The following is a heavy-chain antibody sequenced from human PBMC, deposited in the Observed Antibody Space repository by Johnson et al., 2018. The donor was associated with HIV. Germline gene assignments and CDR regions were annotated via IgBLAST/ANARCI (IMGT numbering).Heavy chain of an antibody. Sequence: QVQLVESGGGVVQPGRSLRLSCAASGFTFSSYAMHWVRQAPGKGLEWVAVISYDGSNKYYADSVKGRFTISRDNSKNTLYLQMNSLRAEDTAVYYCARDATLGYGSGRYGDAPQLGVALDICGQGTMVTVSS. CDR2: ISYDGSNK. CDR1: GFTFSSYA. V-gene: IGHV3-30-3*01. J-gene: IGHJ3*02. D-gene: IGHD3-10*01. CDR3: ARDATLGYGSGRYGDAPQLGVALDI.